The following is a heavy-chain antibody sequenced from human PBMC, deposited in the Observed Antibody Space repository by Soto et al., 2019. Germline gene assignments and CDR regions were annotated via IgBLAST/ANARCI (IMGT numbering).Heavy chain of an antibody. J-gene: IGHJ3*02. Sequence: ASVKVSCKASGYTFTSYAMHWVRQAPGQRLEWMGWINAGNGNTKYSQKLQGRVTITRDTSTSTVYMELSSLRSEDTAVYYCASEIVAPTRPHAFDIWGQGTMVTVSS. CDR3: ASEIVAPTRPHAFDI. D-gene: IGHD5-12*01. V-gene: IGHV1-3*01. CDR1: GYTFTSYA. CDR2: INAGNGNT.